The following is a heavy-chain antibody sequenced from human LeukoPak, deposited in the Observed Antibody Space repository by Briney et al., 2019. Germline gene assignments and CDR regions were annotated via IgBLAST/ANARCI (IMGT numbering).Heavy chain of an antibody. V-gene: IGHV3-9*01. J-gene: IGHJ6*02. D-gene: IGHD3-22*01. Sequence: GGSLRLSCAASGFTFSSYAMHWVRQAPGKGLEWVSSVSWNSGSLGYADSVKGRFTISRDNAKNSLYLQMNSLSTEGTALYYCAKDLSSGPPYSMDVWGQGTTVTVSS. CDR2: VSWNSGSL. CDR3: AKDLSSGPPYSMDV. CDR1: GFTFSSYA.